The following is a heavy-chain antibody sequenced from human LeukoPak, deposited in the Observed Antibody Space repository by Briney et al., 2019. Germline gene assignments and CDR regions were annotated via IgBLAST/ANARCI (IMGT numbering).Heavy chain of an antibody. J-gene: IGHJ3*02. D-gene: IGHD5-12*01. CDR1: GGTFSSYA. CDR3: ARQLDSGYDLNDAFDI. CDR2: IIPIFGTA. V-gene: IGHV1-69*13. Sequence: ASVKVSCKASGGTFSSYAISWVRQAPGQGLEWMGGIIPIFGTANYAQKFQGRVTITADESTSTAYMELSSLRSEDTAVYYCARQLDSGYDLNDAFDIWGQGAMVTVSS.